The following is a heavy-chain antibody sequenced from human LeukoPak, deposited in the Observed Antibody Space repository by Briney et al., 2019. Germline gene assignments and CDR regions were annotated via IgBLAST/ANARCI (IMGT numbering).Heavy chain of an antibody. Sequence: GGSLRLSCAASGFTFDDYAMHWVRQAPGKGLEWVSLISWDGGSTYYADSVKGRFTISRDNSKNSLYLQMNSLRAEDTALYYCAKDKMPGIAAAGTLDYWGQGTLVTVSS. J-gene: IGHJ4*02. CDR1: GFTFDDYA. CDR3: AKDKMPGIAAAGTLDY. V-gene: IGHV3-43D*03. D-gene: IGHD6-13*01. CDR2: ISWDGGST.